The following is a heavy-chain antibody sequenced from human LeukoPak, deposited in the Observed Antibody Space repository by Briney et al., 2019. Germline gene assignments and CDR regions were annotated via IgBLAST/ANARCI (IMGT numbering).Heavy chain of an antibody. V-gene: IGHV3-7*01. Sequence: PGGSLRLSCEASGFIFSSYWMSWVRQAPGKGLEWVANIKQDGSEKYYVGSVKGRFTISRDNAKNSVFLQMNSLRAEDTAVYYCARPMSGHYSDSSAYYHPFDYWGQGTLVTVSS. CDR1: GFIFSSYW. D-gene: IGHD3-22*01. CDR2: IKQDGSEK. J-gene: IGHJ4*02. CDR3: ARPMSGHYSDSSAYYHPFDY.